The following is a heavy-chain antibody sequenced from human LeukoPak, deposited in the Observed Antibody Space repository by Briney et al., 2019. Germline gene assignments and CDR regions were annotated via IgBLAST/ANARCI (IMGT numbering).Heavy chain of an antibody. V-gene: IGHV4-34*01. CDR2: INHSGST. CDR1: GGSFSGYY. J-gene: IGHJ4*02. D-gene: IGHD3-16*01. CDR3: ARGYRGGYFDY. Sequence: SETLSLTCAVYGGSFSGYYWSWIRQPPGKGLEWIGEINHSGSTNYNPSLKSRVTISVDTSKNQFSLKLSSVTAADTAEYYCARGYRGGYFDYWGQGTLVTVSS.